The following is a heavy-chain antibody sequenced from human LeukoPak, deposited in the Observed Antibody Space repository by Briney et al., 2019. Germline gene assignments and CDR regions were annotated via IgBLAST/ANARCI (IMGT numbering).Heavy chain of an antibody. CDR1: GGSISSYY. J-gene: IGHJ5*02. Sequence: KPSETLSLTWTVSGGSISSYYWSWIRQPPGKGLEWIGYIYYSGSTNYNPSLKSRVTISVDTSKNQFSLKLSSVTAADTAVYYCARQVRGGAAAVGFDPWGQGTLVTVSS. CDR3: ARQVRGGAAAVGFDP. D-gene: IGHD6-13*01. V-gene: IGHV4-59*08. CDR2: IYYSGST.